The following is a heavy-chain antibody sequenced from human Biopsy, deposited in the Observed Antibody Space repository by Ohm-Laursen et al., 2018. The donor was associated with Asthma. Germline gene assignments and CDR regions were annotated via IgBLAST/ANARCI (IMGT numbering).Heavy chain of an antibody. D-gene: IGHD2-2*01. J-gene: IGHJ4*02. CDR2: INPVFGTT. V-gene: IGHV1-69*13. CDR3: ARKAGSCISRTCYSLDF. Sequence: GASVKVSCKSLGGTFNTYVIGWVRQAPGQGLEWMGGINPVFGTTTYPQKFQDSVTITADDSTSTVYMELSSLRSEDTAVYYCARKAGSCISRTCYSLDFWGQGTLVTVSS. CDR1: GGTFNTYV.